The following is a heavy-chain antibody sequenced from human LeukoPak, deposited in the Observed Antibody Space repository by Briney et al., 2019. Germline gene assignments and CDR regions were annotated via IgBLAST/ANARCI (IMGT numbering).Heavy chain of an antibody. CDR1: GFTLSNYG. J-gene: IGHJ4*02. CDR2: ISSGSRSI. CDR3: TRSVDY. Sequence: PGGSLRLSCAVSGFTLSNYGMNWLRQAPGKGLDWVSFISSGSRSIYYADSVKGRFTISRDNAKNTVYLQMNSLRAEDTAVYYCTRSVDYWGQGTLVTVSS. V-gene: IGHV3-21*01.